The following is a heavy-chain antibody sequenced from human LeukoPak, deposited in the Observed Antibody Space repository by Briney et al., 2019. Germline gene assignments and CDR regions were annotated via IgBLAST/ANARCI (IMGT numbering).Heavy chain of an antibody. CDR2: IYHSGST. D-gene: IGHD1-1*01. J-gene: IGHJ6*03. V-gene: IGHV4-38-2*02. CDR3: ARPNWVYYYYMDV. CDR1: GYSISSNYY. Sequence: SETLSLTCTVSGYSISSNYYWGWIRQPPGKGLEWIGSIYHSGSTYYNPSLKSRVTISVDKSKNQFSLKLSSVTAADTAVYYCARPNWVYYYYMDVWGKGTTVTVSS.